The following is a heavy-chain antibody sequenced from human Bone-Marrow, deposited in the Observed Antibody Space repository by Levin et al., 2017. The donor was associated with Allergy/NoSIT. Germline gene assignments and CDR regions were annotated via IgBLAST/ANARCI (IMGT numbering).Heavy chain of an antibody. D-gene: IGHD5-12*01. CDR2: IAYSGST. CDR1: GGSINSYF. J-gene: IGHJ3*01. CDR3: ARGRVYSGYDLV. V-gene: IGHV4-59*13. Sequence: SETLSLTCTVSGGSINSYFWTWIRQSPEKGLEYIGQIAYSGSTYYNPAFKSRVTFSLDPSTNQFSLKLTSVTPADTAVYYCARGRVYSGYDLVWGQGTMVAVSS.